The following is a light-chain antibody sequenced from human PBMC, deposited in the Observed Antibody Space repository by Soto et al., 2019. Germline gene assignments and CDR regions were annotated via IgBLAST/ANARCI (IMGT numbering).Light chain of an antibody. Sequence: QSVLTQPASVSGSPGQSITISCTGTSSDVGAHKFVSWFQQHPGKAPKLIMYEGSYRPSGVSNRFSGSKSGNTASLTILGLRSEDEADYYCCSYADGSIYFFGTGTKVNVL. CDR1: SSDVGAHKF. CDR2: EGS. J-gene: IGLJ1*01. CDR3: CSYADGSIYF. V-gene: IGLV2-14*01.